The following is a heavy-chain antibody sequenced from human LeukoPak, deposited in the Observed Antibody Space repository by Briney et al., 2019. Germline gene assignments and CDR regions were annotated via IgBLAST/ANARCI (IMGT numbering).Heavy chain of an antibody. CDR2: ISSNGGST. J-gene: IGHJ4*02. CDR1: GFTFSSYA. CDR3: ARDLTVTSFDY. V-gene: IGHV3-64*01. Sequence: PGGSLRLSCAASGFTFSSYAMHWVRQAPGKGLEYVSAISSNGGSTYYANSVKGRFTISRDNSKNTLYLQMGSLRAEDMAVYCCARDLTVTSFDYWGQGTLVTVSS. D-gene: IGHD4-17*01.